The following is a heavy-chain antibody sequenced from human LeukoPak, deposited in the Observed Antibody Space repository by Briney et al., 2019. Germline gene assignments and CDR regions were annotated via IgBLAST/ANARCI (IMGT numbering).Heavy chain of an antibody. CDR3: ARADTAMVTPSGGYYYYGMDV. CDR1: SYSISSGYY. D-gene: IGHD5-18*01. J-gene: IGHJ6*02. Sequence: PSETLSLTCTVSSYSISSGYYWVWIRQPPGKGLEWIGSIYYSGSTYYNPSLKSRVTISVDTSKNQFSLKLSSVTAADTAVYYCARADTAMVTPSGGYYYYGMDVWGQGTTVTVSS. CDR2: IYYSGST. V-gene: IGHV4-38-2*02.